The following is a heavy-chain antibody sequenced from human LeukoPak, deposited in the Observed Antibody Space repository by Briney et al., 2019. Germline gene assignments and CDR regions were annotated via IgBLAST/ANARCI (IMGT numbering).Heavy chain of an antibody. CDR3: ARWDSSGYHKYYFDY. Sequence: GGSLRLSCAASGFTVSSNYMNWVRQAPGKGLEWVSIIYSGGSTYYADSVKGRFAISRDNSKNTLYLQMNSLTAEDTAVYYCARWDSSGYHKYYFDYWGQGTLVTVSS. CDR1: GFTVSSNY. D-gene: IGHD3-22*01. V-gene: IGHV3-53*01. J-gene: IGHJ4*02. CDR2: IYSGGST.